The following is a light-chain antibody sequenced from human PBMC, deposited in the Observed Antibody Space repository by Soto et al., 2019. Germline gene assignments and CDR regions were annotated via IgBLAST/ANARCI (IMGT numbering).Light chain of an antibody. J-gene: IGLJ1*01. CDR3: LLPSCGAYYV. Sequence: QSVVTQEPGLSVSPGGTVTLTCRSSTGAVTSGHYPYWFQQKPGQAPRTLIYDTSNKHSWTPARFSGSLLGGKAALTLSGAQPEDEAEYYCLLPSCGAYYVFGTGTKVTV. CDR2: DTS. CDR1: TGAVTSGHY. V-gene: IGLV7-46*01.